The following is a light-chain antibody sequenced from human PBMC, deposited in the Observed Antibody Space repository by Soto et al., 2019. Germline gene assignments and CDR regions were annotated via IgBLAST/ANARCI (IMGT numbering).Light chain of an antibody. V-gene: IGKV1-9*01. CDR1: QGISSY. Sequence: IQLTQSPSSLSASVGDRVTITCRASQGISSYFAWYQQKPGKAPKLLIYAASTLASGVPSRFSGSGSGTDFSLTISSLQPEDFATYYCQQSYSTPTFGQGTKVDIK. CDR2: AAS. J-gene: IGKJ1*01. CDR3: QQSYSTPT.